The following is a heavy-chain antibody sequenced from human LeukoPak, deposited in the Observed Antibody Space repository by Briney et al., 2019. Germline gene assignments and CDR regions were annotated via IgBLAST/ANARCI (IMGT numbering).Heavy chain of an antibody. V-gene: IGHV1-8*01. CDR2: MNPNSGNT. J-gene: IGHJ6*03. D-gene: IGHD3-3*01. CDR1: GYTFTSFY. CDR3: ARGKQIRYYDFWSGYSYYYYMDV. Sequence: ASVKVSCKASGYTFTSFYMQWVRQATGQGLEWMGWMNPNSGNTGYAQKFQGRVTITRNTSISTAYMELSSLRSEDTAVYYCARGKQIRYYDFWSGYSYYYYMDVWGKGTTVTVSS.